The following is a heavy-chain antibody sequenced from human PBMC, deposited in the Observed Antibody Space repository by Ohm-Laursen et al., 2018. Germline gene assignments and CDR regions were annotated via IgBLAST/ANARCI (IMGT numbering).Heavy chain of an antibody. J-gene: IGHJ4*02. CDR1: GGSFSGYY. Sequence: GTLSLTCAVYGGSFSGYYWSWIRQPPGKGLEWIGEINHSGSTNYNPSLKSRVTISVDTSKNQFSLKLSSVTAADTAVYYCARGRGYSYGIAYWGQGTLVTVSS. V-gene: IGHV4-34*01. CDR3: ARGRGYSYGIAY. CDR2: INHSGST. D-gene: IGHD5-18*01.